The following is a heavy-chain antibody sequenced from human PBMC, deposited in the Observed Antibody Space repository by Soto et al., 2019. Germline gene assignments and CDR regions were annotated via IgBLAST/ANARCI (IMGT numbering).Heavy chain of an antibody. J-gene: IGHJ4*02. CDR2: IDGAAATT. V-gene: IGHV3-74*01. CDR1: GFTFNNKW. Sequence: LRLSCTASGFTFNNKWMHWVRQAPGKGLVWLSRIDGAAATTNYADSVKGRFTISRDNAKNIVFLHVNGLTDEDTAVYYCARGGAMGVDYWGQGTLVTVSS. CDR3: ARGGAMGVDY. D-gene: IGHD1-26*01.